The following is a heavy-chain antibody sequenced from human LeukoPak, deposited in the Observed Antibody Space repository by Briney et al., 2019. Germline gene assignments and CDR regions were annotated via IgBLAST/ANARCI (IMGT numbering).Heavy chain of an antibody. D-gene: IGHD5-24*01. V-gene: IGHV4-34*01. CDR2: IDRRGDT. Sequence: SETLSLTCAVYGGSFSRYYWSWIRQSPGKGLEWIAEIDRRGDTNYNPSVKSRVTISVDTYKNQFSLKVRSLSAADTALYYCARGATISETGYFDFWGQGTLVTVSS. CDR1: GGSFSRYY. CDR3: ARGATISETGYFDF. J-gene: IGHJ4*03.